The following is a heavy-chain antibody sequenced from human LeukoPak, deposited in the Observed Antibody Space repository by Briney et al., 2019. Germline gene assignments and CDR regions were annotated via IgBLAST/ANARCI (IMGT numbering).Heavy chain of an antibody. J-gene: IGHJ4*02. CDR2: INTNTGNP. D-gene: IGHD3-10*01. Sequence: ASVKGSCKASGDTFTSYAMNWVRQAPGQGLEWMGWINTNTGNPTYAQGFTGRFVFSLDTSVSTAYLQISSLKAEDTAVYYCARDRTFGSGSYPLHYFDYWGQGTLVTVSS. CDR3: ARDRTFGSGSYPLHYFDY. V-gene: IGHV7-4-1*02. CDR1: GDTFTSYA.